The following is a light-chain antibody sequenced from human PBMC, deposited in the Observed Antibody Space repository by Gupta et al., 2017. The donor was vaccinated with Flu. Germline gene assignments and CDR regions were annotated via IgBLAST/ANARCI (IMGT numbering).Light chain of an antibody. Sequence: DIVMTQSPDSLAVSVGERATITCKSSQSVFYTPNHTNYLAWYQQKPGQPPKLLIYWASTRESGVPDRFSGRGSGTDFTLTISILQAEDVAVYYCQQDYSTSYTFGQGTKLEIK. CDR2: WAS. V-gene: IGKV4-1*01. J-gene: IGKJ2*01. CDR3: QQDYSTSYT. CDR1: QSVFYTPNHTNY.